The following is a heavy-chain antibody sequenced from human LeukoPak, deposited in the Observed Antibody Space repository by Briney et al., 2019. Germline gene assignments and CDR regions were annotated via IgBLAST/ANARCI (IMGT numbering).Heavy chain of an antibody. D-gene: IGHD1-1*01. Sequence: GGSLRLSCAASGFTFSNAWMHWVRQAPGKGGEWVGRIKSKAHGGTTDYAAPGKGRFTNEREDTKNRLYLQMNSLKTEDTAVYYCWDTNWNGDWDYWGQGTLVTVSS. CDR1: GFTFSNAW. J-gene: IGHJ4*02. V-gene: IGHV3-15*01. CDR2: IKSKAHGGTT. CDR3: WDTNWNGDWDY.